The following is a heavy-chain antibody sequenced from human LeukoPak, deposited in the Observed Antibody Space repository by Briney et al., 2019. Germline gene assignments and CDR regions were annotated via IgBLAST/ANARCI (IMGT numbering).Heavy chain of an antibody. CDR3: ARDRSWGYIDAFNI. D-gene: IGHD5-24*01. CDR2: ITAYNGNT. Sequence: ASLKVSCKASGYTFTNYGISWVRQAPGQGLEWMGWITAYNGNTNYAQKFQGRVTMTTDTSTSIAYMELRSLRSDDTAVYYCARDRSWGYIDAFNIWGQGTMVTVSS. J-gene: IGHJ3*02. CDR1: GYTFTNYG. V-gene: IGHV1-18*01.